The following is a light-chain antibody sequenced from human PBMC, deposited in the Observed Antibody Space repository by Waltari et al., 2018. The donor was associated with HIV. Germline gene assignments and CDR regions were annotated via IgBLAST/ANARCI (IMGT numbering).Light chain of an antibody. CDR1: ETISSW. J-gene: IGKJ1*01. CDR3: QQYDGYWT. CDR2: KAS. Sequence: DIQMTQSPSTLSASVGDRVTITCRASETISSWLAWYQQKPGKPPKLLIYKASTLESGVPSRFSGSGSGTEFTLTISRLPPDDFATYYCQQYDGYWTFGQGTKVEIK. V-gene: IGKV1-5*03.